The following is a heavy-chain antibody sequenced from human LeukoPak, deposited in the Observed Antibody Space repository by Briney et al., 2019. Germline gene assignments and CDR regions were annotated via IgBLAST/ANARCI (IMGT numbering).Heavy chain of an antibody. Sequence: GGSLRLSCAASGFTFSSYAMSWVRQAPGKGLEWVSAISGSGGSTYYADSVKGRFTISRDNAKNSLYLQMNSLRAEDTAVYYCARWSSSSYFDYWGQGTLVTVSS. D-gene: IGHD6-6*01. CDR1: GFTFSSYA. J-gene: IGHJ4*02. CDR2: ISGSGGST. V-gene: IGHV3-23*01. CDR3: ARWSSSSYFDY.